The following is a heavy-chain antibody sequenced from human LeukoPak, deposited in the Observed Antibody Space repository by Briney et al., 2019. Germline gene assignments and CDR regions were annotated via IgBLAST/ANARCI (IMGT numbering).Heavy chain of an antibody. D-gene: IGHD6-13*01. CDR3: ARGIGAAGGEYDY. CDR2: ISSSSSYI. V-gene: IGHV3-21*01. CDR1: GFIISSYT. J-gene: IGHJ4*02. Sequence: GGSLRLSCAASGFIISSYTMNWVRQAPGKGLEWVSSISSSSSYIYYADSLKGRFTISRDNAKNSLYLQMNSLRAEDTAVYYCARGIGAAGGEYDYWGQGALVTVSS.